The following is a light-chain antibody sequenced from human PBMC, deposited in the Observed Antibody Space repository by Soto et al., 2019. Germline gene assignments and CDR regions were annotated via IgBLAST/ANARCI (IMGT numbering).Light chain of an antibody. J-gene: IGKJ1*01. CDR1: QGIVNC. CDR3: QQNYSGRK. CDR2: AAS. V-gene: IGKV1-39*01. Sequence: IQMTQSPSSLSASVGDRVTITCRASQGIVNCVNWYQQRPGKAPDLLISAASTLHSGDPSRFSGSGSGTVFTLTISSLQPEDFATYYCQQNYSGRKCGEGTKVNIK.